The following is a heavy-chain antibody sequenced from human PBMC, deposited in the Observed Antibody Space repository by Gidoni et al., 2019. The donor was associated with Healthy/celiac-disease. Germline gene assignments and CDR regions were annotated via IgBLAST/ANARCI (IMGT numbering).Heavy chain of an antibody. CDR3: ARDAARIAAAVHFDY. V-gene: IGHV1-2*02. CDR2: INPNSGGT. CDR1: GYTFTGYY. Sequence: QVQLVQSGAEVKKPGASVKVSCKASGYTFTGYYMHWVRQAPGQGLEWMGWINPNSGGTNYAQKFQGRVTMTRDTSISTAYMELSRLRSDDTAVYYCARDAARIAAAVHFDYWGQGTLVTVSS. D-gene: IGHD6-13*01. J-gene: IGHJ4*02.